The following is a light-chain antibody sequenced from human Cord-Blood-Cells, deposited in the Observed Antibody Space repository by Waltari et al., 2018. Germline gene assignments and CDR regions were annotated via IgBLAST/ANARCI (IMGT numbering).Light chain of an antibody. CDR3: NSRDSSGNHPPYV. CDR1: SLKSYY. J-gene: IGLJ1*01. Sequence: SSELTQDSAVSVALGQTVRITCQGDSLKSYYASWYQQKPGQAPELVIYGKNTRPSGLPDRFSGSSSGNTASLTITGAQAEDEADYYCNSRDSSGNHPPYVFGTGTKVTVL. V-gene: IGLV3-19*01. CDR2: GKN.